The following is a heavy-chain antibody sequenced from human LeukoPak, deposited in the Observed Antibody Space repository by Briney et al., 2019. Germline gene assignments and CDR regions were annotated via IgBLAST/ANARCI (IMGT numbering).Heavy chain of an antibody. D-gene: IGHD6-25*01. CDR3: ARTLSAAAFDI. V-gene: IGHV4-59*08. CDR1: GGSMSPYH. J-gene: IGHJ3*02. CDR2: IYYSGST. Sequence: SETLSLTCTVSGGSMSPYHWGWIRQPPGKGLEWTGYIYYSGSTNYNPSLNSRVTISVDTSKNQFSLKLTSVTAADTAVYYCARTLSAAAFDIWGQGTMVTVSS.